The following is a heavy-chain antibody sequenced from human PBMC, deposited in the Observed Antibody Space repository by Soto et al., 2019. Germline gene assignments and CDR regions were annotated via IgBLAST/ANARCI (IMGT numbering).Heavy chain of an antibody. V-gene: IGHV1-69*02. Sequence: QVQLVQSGAEVKKPGSSVKVSCKASGGTFSSYTISWVRQAPGQGLEWMGRIIPILGIANYAQKLQGRVTITADKSTRTAYMELSSLRSEDTAVYYCAKHNDYGDYVAYYWGQGTLVTVSS. D-gene: IGHD4-17*01. CDR1: GGTFSSYT. CDR2: IIPILGIA. CDR3: AKHNDYGDYVAYY. J-gene: IGHJ4*02.